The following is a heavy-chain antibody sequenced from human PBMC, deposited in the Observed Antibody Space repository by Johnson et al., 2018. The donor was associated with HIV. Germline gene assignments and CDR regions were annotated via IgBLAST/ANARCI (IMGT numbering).Heavy chain of an antibody. J-gene: IGHJ3*02. Sequence: QPHLAESAAAVAHPGTSLRLSCAASGFTFSRYAMHWVRQPPGTGLAWVAVISYDGSNKYYADSVKGRFTISRDNSKNTLYLQMNSLGAEDTVGYYCSRAGASVYYLRDAFDIWGQGKMGTVSS. CDR1: GFTFSRYA. V-gene: IGHV3-30*04. D-gene: IGHD3-22*01. CDR3: SRAGASVYYLRDAFDI. CDR2: ISYDGSNK.